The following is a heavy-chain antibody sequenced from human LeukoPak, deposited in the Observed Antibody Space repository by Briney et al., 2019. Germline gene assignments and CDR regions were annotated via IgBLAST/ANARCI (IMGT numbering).Heavy chain of an antibody. CDR2: INSDGSST. Sequence: QTGGSLRLSCAASGFTFSSYWMHWVRQAPGKGLVWVSRINSDGSSTSYADSVKGRFTISRDNAKNTLYLQMNSLRAEDTAVYYCARVRSRYCSGGSCYDFDYWGQGTLVTVSS. D-gene: IGHD2-15*01. CDR3: ARVRSRYCSGGSCYDFDY. CDR1: GFTFSSYW. V-gene: IGHV3-74*01. J-gene: IGHJ4*02.